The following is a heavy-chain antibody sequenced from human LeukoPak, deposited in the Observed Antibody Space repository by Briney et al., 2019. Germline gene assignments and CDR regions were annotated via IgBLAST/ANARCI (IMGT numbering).Heavy chain of an antibody. J-gene: IGHJ4*02. CDR1: GFTFSNAW. D-gene: IGHD1-26*01. Sequence: PGGSLRLSCAASGFTFSNAWMTWVRQAPGKGLEWVGRIRSKTAGGTIDYAAPVKGRFTISRDDSKNTLYLQMNSLKTEDTAVYYCTTGESMVGSTIHIRWADWGQGTLVTVSS. CDR2: IRSKTAGGTI. V-gene: IGHV3-15*01. CDR3: TTGESMVGSTIHIRWAD.